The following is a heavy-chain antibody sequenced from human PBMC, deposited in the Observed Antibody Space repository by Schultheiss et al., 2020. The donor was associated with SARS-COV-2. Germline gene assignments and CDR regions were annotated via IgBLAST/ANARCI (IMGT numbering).Heavy chain of an antibody. CDR1: GGSISSSSYY. J-gene: IGHJ6*03. V-gene: IGHV4-39*01. Sequence: GSLRLSCTVSGGSISSSSYYWGWIRQPPGKGLEWIGSIYYSGSTYYNPSLKSRVTISVDTSKNQFSLKLSSVTAADTAVYYCARNWNYEIYYYYMDVWGKGTTVTVSS. CDR2: IYYSGST. CDR3: ARNWNYEIYYYYMDV. D-gene: IGHD1-7*01.